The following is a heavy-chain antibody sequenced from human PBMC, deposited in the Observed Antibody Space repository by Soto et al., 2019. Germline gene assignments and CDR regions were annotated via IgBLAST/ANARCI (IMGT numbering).Heavy chain of an antibody. D-gene: IGHD3-3*02. Sequence: PGGSLRLSCVVSGFTFSDYYMTWIRQAPGEGLEWVSYVSPSVDARSHADSVKGRFTISRDNAKNSLYLQMNSLRVEDTAIYYCARGHLGFDSWGQGILVTVSS. CDR3: ARGHLGFDS. V-gene: IGHV3-11*01. CDR1: GFTFSDYY. J-gene: IGHJ4*02. CDR2: VSPSVDAR.